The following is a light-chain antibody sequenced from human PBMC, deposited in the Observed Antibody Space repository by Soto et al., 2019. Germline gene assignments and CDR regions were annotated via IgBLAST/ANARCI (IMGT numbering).Light chain of an antibody. CDR3: KQCYSSPRT. CDR1: QTISTY. V-gene: IGKV1-39*01. CDR2: AAS. Sequence: DIQMTQSPSTLSASIGDRVTITCRASQTISTYLNWYQQKLGRAPTLLIYAASSLQSGVPSRFSGGGSGTDFTLTISSLQPEDFATYFCKQCYSSPRTFGQGTKVDIK. J-gene: IGKJ1*01.